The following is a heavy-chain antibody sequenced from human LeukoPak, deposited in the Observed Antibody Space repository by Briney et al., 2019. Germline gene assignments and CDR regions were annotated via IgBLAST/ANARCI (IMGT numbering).Heavy chain of an antibody. CDR3: ARADRLHGGPYLIGP. Sequence: APVKVSCKTSGYSFTDCYMHWVRQAPGQGLEWMGWINPNSGGTSSAQKFQGRVTMTRDTSITTVYMEVSWLTSDDTAIYYCARADRLHGGPYLIGPWGQGTLVTVSS. CDR2: INPNSGGT. J-gene: IGHJ5*02. CDR1: GYSFTDCY. V-gene: IGHV1-2*02. D-gene: IGHD2-21*01.